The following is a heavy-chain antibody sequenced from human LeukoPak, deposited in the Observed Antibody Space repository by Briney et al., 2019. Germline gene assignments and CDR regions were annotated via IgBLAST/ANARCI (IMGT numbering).Heavy chain of an antibody. D-gene: IGHD5-12*01. CDR3: AKLGRVATKLHLFDY. V-gene: IGHV3-30*18. CDR1: GFTFSSYG. Sequence: PGGSLRLSCAASGFTFSSYGMHWVRQAPGKGLEWVAVISYDGSNKYYADSVKGRFTISRDNSKNTLYLQMNSLRAEDTAVYYCAKLGRVATKLHLFDYWGQGTLVTVSS. J-gene: IGHJ4*02. CDR2: ISYDGSNK.